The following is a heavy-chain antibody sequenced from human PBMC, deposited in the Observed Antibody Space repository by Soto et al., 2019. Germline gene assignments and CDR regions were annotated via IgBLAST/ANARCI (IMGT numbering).Heavy chain of an antibody. CDR1: GYTFTTYG. D-gene: IGHD6-19*01. V-gene: IGHV1-18*01. Sequence: ASLKVACKTSGYTFTTYGITCVRHSPGEGVELIGWISAYNVNTNYAQKLQGRVTMTTDTSTSTAYMELRSLRSDDTAVYYCARDSRVAVAGPDYYYYYGMEVWGQGTTVTVSS. J-gene: IGHJ6*02. CDR3: ARDSRVAVAGPDYYYYYGMEV. CDR2: ISAYNVNT.